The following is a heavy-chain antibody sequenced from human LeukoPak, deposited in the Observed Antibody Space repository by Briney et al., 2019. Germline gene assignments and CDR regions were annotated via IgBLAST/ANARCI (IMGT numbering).Heavy chain of an antibody. CDR3: ARGGIAVAGIDY. J-gene: IGHJ4*02. D-gene: IGHD6-19*01. CDR1: GDSVSSNTAT. Sequence: SQTLSLTCAISGDSVSSNTATWNWIRQSPSRGLEWLGRTYYRSKWSNNYAESVKSRIIINPDTSKNQFSLQLMSVIPEDTAVYYCARGGIAVAGIDYWGQGTLVTVSS. CDR2: TYYRSKWSN. V-gene: IGHV6-1*01.